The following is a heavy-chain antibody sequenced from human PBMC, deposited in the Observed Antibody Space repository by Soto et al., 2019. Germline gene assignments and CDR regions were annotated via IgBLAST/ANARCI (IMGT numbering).Heavy chain of an antibody. V-gene: IGHV1-18*01. Sequence: ASVKVSCKASGYTFSSYGISWVRQAPGQGLEWMGWISACNGNTKYAQKFQGRVTMTTDTSTSTAYMELRSLRSDDTAVYYCARERNYFDYWGQGTLVTVYS. CDR3: ARERNYFDY. CDR2: ISACNGNT. CDR1: GYTFSSYG. J-gene: IGHJ4*02.